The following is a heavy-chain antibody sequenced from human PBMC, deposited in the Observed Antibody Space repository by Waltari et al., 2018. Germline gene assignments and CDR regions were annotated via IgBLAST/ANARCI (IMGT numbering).Heavy chain of an antibody. D-gene: IGHD3-9*01. CDR1: GYKFSSYW. CDR3: ARQSRSSDWYDY. CDR2: IYPCDSES. J-gene: IGHJ4*02. Sequence: EVQLVQSGVEVKKPGESLKISCLGSGYKFSSYWIAWVRQVPGKGLEGVGIIYPCDSESRYSPSFQAQVTMSVDKSATTAYLQWTNMKASDTAMYYCARQSRSSDWYDYWGQGTLITVSS. V-gene: IGHV5-51*01.